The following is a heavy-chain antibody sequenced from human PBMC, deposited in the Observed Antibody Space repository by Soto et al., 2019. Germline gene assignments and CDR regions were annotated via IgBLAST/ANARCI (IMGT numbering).Heavy chain of an antibody. Sequence: GGSLRLSCAASGFTFSSYGMHWVRQAPGKGLEWVAVIWYDGSNKYYADSVKGRFTISRDNSKNTLYLQMNSLRAEDTAVYYCAREYMGDAFDIWGQGTMVPVSS. CDR3: AREYMGDAFDI. J-gene: IGHJ3*02. CDR2: IWYDGSNK. CDR1: GFTFSSYG. V-gene: IGHV3-33*01. D-gene: IGHD3-10*01.